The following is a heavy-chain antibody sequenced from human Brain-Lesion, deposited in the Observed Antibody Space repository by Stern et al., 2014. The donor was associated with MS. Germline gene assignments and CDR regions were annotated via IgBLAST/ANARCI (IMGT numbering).Heavy chain of an antibody. CDR2: FGPEGGET. J-gene: IGHJ6*02. CDR1: GYTLTELS. CDR3: ATDRDDFRSGYSAPTKGYGLDV. Sequence: VQLLQSGAEVKKPGASVKVSCKVSGYTLTELSMHWVRQAPGKGLEWMGGFGPEGGETIYAQKVQGRVTMTEDTATDTAYMELSSLGSEDTAVYYCATDRDDFRSGYSAPTKGYGLDVWGQGTTVTVTS. V-gene: IGHV1-24*01. D-gene: IGHD3-3*01.